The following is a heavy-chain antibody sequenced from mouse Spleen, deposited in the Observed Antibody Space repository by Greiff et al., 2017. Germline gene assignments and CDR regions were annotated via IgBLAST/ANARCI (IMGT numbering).Heavy chain of an antibody. D-gene: IGHD2-2*01. CDR2: INYDGSST. CDR1: GFTFSDYY. Sequence: DVKLVESEGGLVQPGSSMKLSCTASGFTFSDYYMAWVRQVPEKGLEWVANINYDGSSTYYLDSLKSRFIISRDNAKNILYLQMSSLKSEDTATYYCARIYYGYEFFDYWGQGTTLTVSS. J-gene: IGHJ2*01. V-gene: IGHV5-16*01. CDR3: ARIYYGYEFFDY.